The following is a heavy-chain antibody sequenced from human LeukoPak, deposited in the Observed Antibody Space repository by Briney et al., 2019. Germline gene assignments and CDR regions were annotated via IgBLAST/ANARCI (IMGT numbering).Heavy chain of an antibody. CDR1: GGSISSGGYS. Sequence: SETLSLTCAVSGGSISSGGYSWSWIRQPPGKGLEWIGYIYHSGSTYYNPSLKSRVIISLDRSKNQFSLSLRSVTAADTAMYFCARDLSRAFDIWGHGTMVTVSS. D-gene: IGHD2/OR15-2a*01. CDR3: ARDLSRAFDI. V-gene: IGHV4-30-2*01. CDR2: IYHSGST. J-gene: IGHJ3*02.